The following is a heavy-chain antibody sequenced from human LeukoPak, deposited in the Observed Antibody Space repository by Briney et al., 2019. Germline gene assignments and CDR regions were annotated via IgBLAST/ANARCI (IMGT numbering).Heavy chain of an antibody. J-gene: IGHJ6*04. CDR1: GFTFSSYE. CDR2: ISSSGSTI. CDR3: TRGGYCSSTSCYKNGMDV. D-gene: IGHD2-2*02. Sequence: GGSLRLSCAASGFTFSSYEMNWVRQAPGKGLEWVSYISSSGSTIYYADSVKGRFTISRDNAKNSLYLQMNSLRAEDTAVYFCTRGGYCSSTSCYKNGMDVWGEGTTVTVSS. V-gene: IGHV3-48*03.